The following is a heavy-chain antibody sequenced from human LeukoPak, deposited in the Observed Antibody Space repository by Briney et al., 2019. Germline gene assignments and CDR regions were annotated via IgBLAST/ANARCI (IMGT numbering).Heavy chain of an antibody. D-gene: IGHD1-14*01. CDR1: GYSISSDYY. Sequence: KSSETLSLTCTVSGYSISSDYYWGWIRQPPGKGLEWIGSIHHSGRTYYNPSLKSRVTISVDTSKNQFSLKLSSVTAADTAVYYCAREDPGYYFDYWGQGTLVTVSS. J-gene: IGHJ4*02. CDR3: AREDPGYYFDY. V-gene: IGHV4-38-2*02. CDR2: IHHSGRT.